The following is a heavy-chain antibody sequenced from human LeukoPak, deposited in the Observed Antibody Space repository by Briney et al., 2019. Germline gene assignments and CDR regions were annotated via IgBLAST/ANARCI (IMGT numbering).Heavy chain of an antibody. CDR3: AKCSLGYCSGGSCYDY. Sequence: PGGSLRLSCAASGFTFSSYAMGWVRQAPGKGLEWVSAISGSGGSTYYADSVKGRFTISRDNSKNTLYLQMNSLGAEDTAVYYCAKCSLGYCSGGSCYDYWGQGTLVTVSS. J-gene: IGHJ4*02. CDR2: ISGSGGST. D-gene: IGHD2-15*01. V-gene: IGHV3-23*01. CDR1: GFTFSSYA.